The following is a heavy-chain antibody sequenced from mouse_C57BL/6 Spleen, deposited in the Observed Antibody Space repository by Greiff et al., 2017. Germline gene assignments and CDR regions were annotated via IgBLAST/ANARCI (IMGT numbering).Heavy chain of an antibody. CDR2: IYPRSGNT. V-gene: IGHV1-81*01. CDR3: ASTDYDGWIAY. J-gene: IGHJ3*01. Sequence: QVQLQQSGAELARPGASVKLSCKASGYTFTSYGISWVNQRTGQGLEWIGEIYPRSGNTYYNEKFKGKDTLTADKSSSTACMKLRTLTTEDSAVYVCASTDYDGWIAYWGQGTPVTVSA. CDR1: GYTFTSYG. D-gene: IGHD2-4*01.